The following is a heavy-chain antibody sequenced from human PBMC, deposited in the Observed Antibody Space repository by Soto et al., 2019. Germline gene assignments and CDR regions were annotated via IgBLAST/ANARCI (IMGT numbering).Heavy chain of an antibody. D-gene: IGHD3-3*01. J-gene: IGHJ5*02. CDR2: ISYSGNT. CDR1: GASINSGDYY. Sequence: SETLSLTCTVSGASINSGDYYWTWIRQPPGEGLEWIGYISYSGNTDYSPSLKSRVTISRDTSKNQFSVNLNSVTAADTALYYCVRALGSRFREWPRFDPWGQGILVTVSS. CDR3: VRALGSRFREWPRFDP. V-gene: IGHV4-30-4*01.